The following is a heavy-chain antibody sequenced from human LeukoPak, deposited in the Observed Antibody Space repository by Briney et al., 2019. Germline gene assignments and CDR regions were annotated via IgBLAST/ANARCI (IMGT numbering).Heavy chain of an antibody. CDR2: ISRSGSTI. CDR3: ARVSTGSEYFNY. CDR1: GFTFSSSE. J-gene: IGHJ4*02. V-gene: IGHV3-48*03. Sequence: GGSLRLSCAASGFTFSSSEMNWVRQAPGKGLEWVSYISRSGSTIFSADSVKGRFTTSRDNAKNSLFLQMNSLRAEDTAVYYCARVSTGSEYFNYWGQGTLVTVSS.